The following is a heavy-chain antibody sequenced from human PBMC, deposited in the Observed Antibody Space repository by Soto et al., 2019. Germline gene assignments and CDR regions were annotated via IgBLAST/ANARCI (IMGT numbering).Heavy chain of an antibody. V-gene: IGHV1-3*01. J-gene: IGHJ4*02. CDR1: GYTFTYYP. CDR2: IDAGNGNT. CDR3: ARDPYSGYDNFDY. D-gene: IGHD5-12*01. Sequence: ASVKVSCKASGYTFTYYPMHWVRQAPGQRLEWMGWIDAGNGNTKYSQKFQGRVTITRDTSASTAYMELDSLRSEDTAVYYCARDPYSGYDNFDYWGQGTLVTVSS.